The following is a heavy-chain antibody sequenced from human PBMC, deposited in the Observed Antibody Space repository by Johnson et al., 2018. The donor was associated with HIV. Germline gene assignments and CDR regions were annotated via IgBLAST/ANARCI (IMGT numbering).Heavy chain of an antibody. CDR2: IKEDGDED. CDR1: GFTFSSYG. D-gene: IGHD6-13*01. J-gene: IGHJ3*02. CDR3: ARDGVYRSPHDAFDI. Sequence: VQLVESGGGVVQPGGSLRLSCAASGFTFSSYGMHWVRQSPGKGLEWVANIKEDGDEDYYVDSLKGRFTVFRYNAKNSLYLQMDKLRTDDTAVYYCARDGVYRSPHDAFDIWGQGTMVTVSA. V-gene: IGHV3-7*03.